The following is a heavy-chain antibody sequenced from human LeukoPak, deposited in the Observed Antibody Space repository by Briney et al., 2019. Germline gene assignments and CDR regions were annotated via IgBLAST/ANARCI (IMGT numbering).Heavy chain of an antibody. CDR3: ARDGLGVVGRIGYYYGPPHFDY. CDR2: LSYTGST. J-gene: IGHJ4*02. Sequence: SETLSLTCAVSGASISNYYWSWIRQPPGKGLEWIGYLSYTGSTNYNPSLKSRVTISGDTSKNQFSLKLTSVTAADTAVYYCARDGLGVVGRIGYYYGPPHFDYWGQGTLVTVSS. V-gene: IGHV4-59*12. CDR1: GASISNYY. D-gene: IGHD3-22*01.